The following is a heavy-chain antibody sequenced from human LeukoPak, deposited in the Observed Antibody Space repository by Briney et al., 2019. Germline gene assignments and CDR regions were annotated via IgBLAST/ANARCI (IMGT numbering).Heavy chain of an antibody. D-gene: IGHD5-24*01. Sequence: SETLSLTCAVSDYSISSGYYWGWIRQPPGKGLEWIGSIYHSGNTYYNPSLKSRVTISVDTSKNQFSLKLSSVTAPGTAVYYCARSPERWLQLLIDYWGQGTLVTVSS. CDR1: DYSISSGYY. CDR3: ARSPERWLQLLIDY. J-gene: IGHJ4*02. CDR2: IYHSGNT. V-gene: IGHV4-38-2*01.